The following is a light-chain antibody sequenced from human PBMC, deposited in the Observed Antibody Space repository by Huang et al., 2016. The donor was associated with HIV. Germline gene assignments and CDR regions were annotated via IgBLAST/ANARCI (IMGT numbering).Light chain of an antibody. V-gene: IGKV1-NL1*01. CDR1: QPIRNS. J-gene: IGKJ2*01. CDR2: AAS. CDR3: QQYFTTPPWS. Sequence: DIQMTQSPFSLSASIGDRVTVTCRASQPIRNSLARYQQKPGQAPKLLLYAASRLKSGVPSRFRGSGSGTTYSLTISSLRPEDFATYHCQQYFTTPPWSFGQGTKLEIK.